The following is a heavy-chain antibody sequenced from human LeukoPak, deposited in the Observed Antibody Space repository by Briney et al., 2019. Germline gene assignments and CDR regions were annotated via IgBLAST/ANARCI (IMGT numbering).Heavy chain of an antibody. CDR3: ARGHLVSNAFAI. CDR2: INHSGST. Sequence: SETLSLTCAVYGGSFSGYYWSWIRQPPGKGLEWIGEINHSGSTNYNPSLKSRVTISVDTSKNQFSLKLSSVTAADTAVYYCARGHLVSNAFAIWGQGTMVTVSS. CDR1: GGSFSGYY. D-gene: IGHD5/OR15-5a*01. V-gene: IGHV4-34*01. J-gene: IGHJ3*02.